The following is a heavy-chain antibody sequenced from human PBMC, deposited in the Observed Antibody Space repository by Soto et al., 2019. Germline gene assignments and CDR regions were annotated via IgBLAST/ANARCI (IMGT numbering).Heavy chain of an antibody. Sequence: QLQLQESGPGLVKPSETLSLTCAVSGGSISSSSYYWGWIRQPPGKGLEWIGSIYYSGSTYYTPSLQRRVAISVDTSKNQFPLKLNSVTAADTAVYYCARRTVNIRTFYSGLKTHCFDYWGQGTLVTVSS. V-gene: IGHV4-39*01. D-gene: IGHD6-19*01. J-gene: IGHJ4*02. CDR2: IYYSGST. CDR3: ARRTVNIRTFYSGLKTHCFDY. CDR1: GGSISSSSYY.